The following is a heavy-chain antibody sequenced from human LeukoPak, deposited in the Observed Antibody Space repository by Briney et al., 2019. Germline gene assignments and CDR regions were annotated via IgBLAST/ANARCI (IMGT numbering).Heavy chain of an antibody. D-gene: IGHD6-13*01. Sequence: PSETLSLTCTVSGGSISSSNYYWSWIRQPPGRELEWIASINYGGTTYYNPSLKSRVTISVDTSKNQFSLKLSSVTAADTAVYYCARGKRGYSSSWYDYWGQGTLVTVSS. CDR3: ARGKRGYSSSWYDY. CDR2: INYGGTT. CDR1: GGSISSSNYY. J-gene: IGHJ4*02. V-gene: IGHV4-39*07.